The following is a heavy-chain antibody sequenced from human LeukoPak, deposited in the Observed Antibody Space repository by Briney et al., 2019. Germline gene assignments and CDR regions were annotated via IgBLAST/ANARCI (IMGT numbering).Heavy chain of an antibody. CDR3: ASRVGVMVWFGP. CDR2: IYRNDAN. CDR1: GFSLTTSQVG. J-gene: IGHJ5*02. V-gene: IGHV2-5*01. D-gene: IGHD2-21*01. Sequence: KMSGPTLVKLTQTLTLTCTFSGFSLTTSQVGVCWIRQPPGKALEWHAIIYRNDANRYSPSLRRRVTITNDTSKNHVVLTMSNIDPLDTAWDWCASRVGVMVWFGPWGQGTLVIVSS.